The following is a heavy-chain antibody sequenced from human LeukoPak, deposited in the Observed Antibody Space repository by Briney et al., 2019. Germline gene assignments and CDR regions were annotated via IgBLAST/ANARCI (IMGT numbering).Heavy chain of an antibody. CDR2: ISASGGTT. CDR1: GFTFSSYA. Sequence: LPGGSLRLSCAASGFTFSSYAMSWVRQAPGKWLEWVSGISASGGTTYYADSVEGRFTISRDNSKNTLYLQMSSLRAEDTAVYYCAKAGSIRFDYWGQGTLVTVSS. V-gene: IGHV3-23*01. J-gene: IGHJ4*02. CDR3: AKAGSIRFDY. D-gene: IGHD3-3*02.